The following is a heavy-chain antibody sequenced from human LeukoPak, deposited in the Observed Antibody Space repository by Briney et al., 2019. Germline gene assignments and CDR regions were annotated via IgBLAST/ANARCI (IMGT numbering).Heavy chain of an antibody. CDR1: GGSVSGDGYY. Sequence: PSETLSLTCTVSGGSVSGDGYYWSWIRQSPGKGLESIGYIFYSGSTNYNPSLKSRVTISVGTSNNQFSLKLSSVTAADTAVYYCARGGSLAVAPHQYYFDYWGQGTLVTVSS. CDR2: IFYSGST. J-gene: IGHJ4*02. D-gene: IGHD6-19*01. V-gene: IGHV4-61*08. CDR3: ARGGSLAVAPHQYYFDY.